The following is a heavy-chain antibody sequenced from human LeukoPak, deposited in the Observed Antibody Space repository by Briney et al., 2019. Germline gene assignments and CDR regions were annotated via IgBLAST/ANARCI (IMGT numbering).Heavy chain of an antibody. CDR1: GFTFNTYA. CDR3: AKDREMYFYDSSGYRDAFHI. V-gene: IGHV3-23*01. CDR2: ISGTGGGT. Sequence: GGSLRLSCVASGFTFNTYAMSWVRQAPGKGLEWVSSISGTGGGTYYADSVKGRFTISRDSSHKTLYLQMNSLRAEDTAVYYCAKDREMYFYDSSGYRDAFHIWGQGTKVTVSS. D-gene: IGHD3-22*01. J-gene: IGHJ3*02.